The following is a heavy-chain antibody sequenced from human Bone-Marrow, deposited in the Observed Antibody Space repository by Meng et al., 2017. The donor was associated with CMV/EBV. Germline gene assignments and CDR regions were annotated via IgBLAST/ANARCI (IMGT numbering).Heavy chain of an antibody. CDR1: GGSISIGGYY. D-gene: IGHD2-2*01. V-gene: IGHV4-31*03. Sequence: LRLSCSVSGGSISIGGYYWSWIRQHPERGLEWIGYIYYSGNTYYHPSLESRATISVDTSKNHFSLKLTSMTAADTAVYYCARGAVCSSTSCYLGGVSVFYYYYGMDVWGQGTTVTVSS. CDR2: IYYSGNT. J-gene: IGHJ6*01. CDR3: ARGAVCSSTSCYLGGVSVFYYYYGMDV.